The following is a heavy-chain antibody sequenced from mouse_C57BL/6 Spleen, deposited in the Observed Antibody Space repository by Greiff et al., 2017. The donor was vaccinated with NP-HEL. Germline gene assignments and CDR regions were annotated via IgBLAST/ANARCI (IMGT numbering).Heavy chain of an antibody. CDR3: ARDEDPYYGPYYFDY. V-gene: IGHV1-62-2*01. J-gene: IGHJ2*01. D-gene: IGHD1-1*02. Sequence: QVQLKQSGAELVKPGASVKLSCKASGYTFTDYTIHWVKQRPGQGLEWIGWFYPGSGSIKYNEKFKDKATLTVDKSSSTVYMELSRLTSEDSAVYFCARDEDPYYGPYYFDYWGQGTTLTVSS. CDR1: GYTFTDYT. CDR2: FYPGSGSI.